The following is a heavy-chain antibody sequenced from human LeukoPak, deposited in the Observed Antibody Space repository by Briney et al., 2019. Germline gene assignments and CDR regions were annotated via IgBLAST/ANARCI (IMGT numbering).Heavy chain of an antibody. J-gene: IGHJ5*02. CDR1: GFTFSSYW. CDR3: ARMYYYAFGWFDP. V-gene: IGHV3-7*01. D-gene: IGHD3-10*01. CDR2: ITQKGSEK. Sequence: GGSLSLSRAHSGFTFSSYWMRWVRPAPRKGREWVANITQKGSEKYYVDSVKCRFTISRDKAKNSLYLQMSSLRAEDTAVYYCARMYYYAFGWFDPWGQGTLVTVSS.